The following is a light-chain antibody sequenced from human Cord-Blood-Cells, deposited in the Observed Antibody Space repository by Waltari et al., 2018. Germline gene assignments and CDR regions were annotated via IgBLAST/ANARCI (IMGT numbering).Light chain of an antibody. Sequence: AIRMTQSPSSFSASTGDRVTITCRASQGISSYLAWYQQKPGKAPNLLIYAASTLQSGVPSRFSGSGSGTDFTLTISCLQSEDFATDYCQQYYSYPYSFGQGTKLEIK. J-gene: IGKJ2*03. CDR1: QGISSY. CDR2: AAS. CDR3: QQYYSYPYS. V-gene: IGKV1-8*01.